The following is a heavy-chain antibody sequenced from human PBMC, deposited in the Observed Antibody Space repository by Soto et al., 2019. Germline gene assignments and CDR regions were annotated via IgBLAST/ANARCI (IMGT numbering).Heavy chain of an antibody. V-gene: IGHV4-59*01. CDR1: GGSISSYY. CDR2: IYYSGST. J-gene: IGHJ6*02. CDR3: ARDPGDSRQLASYYYYGMDV. Sequence: TSETLSLTCTVSGGSISSYYWSWIRQPPGKGLEWIGYIYYSGSTNYNPSLKSRVTISVDTSKNQFSLKLSSVTAADTAVYYCARDPGDSRQLASYYYYGMDVWGQGTTVTVSS. D-gene: IGHD6-13*01.